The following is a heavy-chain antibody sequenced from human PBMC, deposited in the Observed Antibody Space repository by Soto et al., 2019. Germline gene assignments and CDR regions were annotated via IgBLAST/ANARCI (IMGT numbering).Heavy chain of an antibody. CDR3: ARHQSAIVVLPARDYYYYGMDV. V-gene: IGHV5-51*01. CDR2: IYPGDSDT. Sequence: GESLKISCKGSGYSFTSYWIGWVRQMPGKGLEWMGIIYPGDSDTRYSPSFQGQFTISADKSISTAYLQWSSLKASDTAMYYCARHQSAIVVLPARDYYYYGMDVWGQGTTLSVSS. D-gene: IGHD2-2*01. CDR1: GYSFTSYW. J-gene: IGHJ6*02.